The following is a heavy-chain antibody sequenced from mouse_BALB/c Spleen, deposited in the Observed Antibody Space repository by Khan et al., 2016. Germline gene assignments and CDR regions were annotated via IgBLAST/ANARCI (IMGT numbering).Heavy chain of an antibody. V-gene: IGHV9-1*02. Sequence: QIQLVQSGPELKKPGETVKISCKASGYTFTNYGMNWVKQAPGKGLKWMGWINTYTGEPTYADDFKGRFAFSLETSASTAYLQINNLKNEDMATYFCARGEVQFAYWGQGTLVTVSA. CDR2: INTYTGEP. CDR3: ARGEVQFAY. CDR1: GYTFTNYG. J-gene: IGHJ3*01.